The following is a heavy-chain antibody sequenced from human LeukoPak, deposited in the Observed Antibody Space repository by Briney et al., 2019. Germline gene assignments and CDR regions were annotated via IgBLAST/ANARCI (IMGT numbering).Heavy chain of an antibody. V-gene: IGHV3-7*01. CDR3: ARAWSYDILTGYSY. CDR1: GFTFSSYW. Sequence: PGGSLRLSCAASGFTFSSYWMSWVRQAPGKGLEWVANIKQDGSEKYYVDSVKGRFTISRDNAKNSLYLQMNSLRAEDTAVYYCARAWSYDILTGYSYWGQGTLVTVSS. D-gene: IGHD3-9*01. J-gene: IGHJ4*02. CDR2: IKQDGSEK.